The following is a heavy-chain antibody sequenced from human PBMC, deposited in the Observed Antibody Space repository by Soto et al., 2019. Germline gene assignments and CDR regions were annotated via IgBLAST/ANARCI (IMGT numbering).Heavy chain of an antibody. CDR2: INHSGST. Sequence: SETLSLTCAVYGGSFSGYYWSWLRQPPGKGLEWIGEINHSGSTNYNPSLKSRVTISVDTSKNQFSLKLSSVTAADTAVYYCARPRGDYVNFDAFDIWGQGTMVTVSS. D-gene: IGHD4-17*01. CDR3: ARPRGDYVNFDAFDI. CDR1: GGSFSGYY. J-gene: IGHJ3*02. V-gene: IGHV4-34*01.